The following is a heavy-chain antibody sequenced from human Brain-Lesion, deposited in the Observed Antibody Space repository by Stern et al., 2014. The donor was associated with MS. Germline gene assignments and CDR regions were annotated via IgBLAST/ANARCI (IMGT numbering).Heavy chain of an antibody. Sequence: VQLLESGPGLVKPSQTLSLTCTVSGGSISSGSDYWSWIRQPVGKGLEWIGRIHPSGSAFYTPSLKIRVTISTDTSMTQFSLELNSATAADTAIYYCASGYRIFDYWGQGILVTVSS. CDR1: GGSISSGSDY. J-gene: IGHJ4*02. D-gene: IGHD5-18*01. CDR2: IHPSGSA. CDR3: ASGYRIFDY. V-gene: IGHV4-61*02.